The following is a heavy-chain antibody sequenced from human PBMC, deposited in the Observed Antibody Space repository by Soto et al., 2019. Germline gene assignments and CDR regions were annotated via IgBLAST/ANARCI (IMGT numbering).Heavy chain of an antibody. CDR1: GYTFTSYG. J-gene: IGHJ4*02. CDR2: ISAYSGNT. D-gene: IGHD2-15*01. V-gene: IGHV1-18*01. CDR3: ARGSTNRFHCSGGSCPFDY. Sequence: GASVKVSCKASGYTFTSYGISWVRQAPGQGLEWMGWISAYSGNTNYAQKLQGRVTMTTDTSTSTAYMELRSLRSDDTAVYYCARGSTNRFHCSGGSCPFDYWGQGTLVTVSS.